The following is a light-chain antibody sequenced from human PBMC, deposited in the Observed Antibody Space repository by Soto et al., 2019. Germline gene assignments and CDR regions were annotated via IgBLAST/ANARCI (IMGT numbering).Light chain of an antibody. CDR2: DAS. CDR3: QQYYSYFYT. V-gene: IGKV1-5*01. CDR1: QSVAIW. J-gene: IGKJ2*01. Sequence: DIQMTQSPSTLSASVGDRVTITCRASQSVAIWLAWYQQKPGKAPKLLIYDASRLQSGVLSRFSGSGSGTDFTLTISSLQPDDFATYYCQQYYSYFYTFGQGTKLEIK.